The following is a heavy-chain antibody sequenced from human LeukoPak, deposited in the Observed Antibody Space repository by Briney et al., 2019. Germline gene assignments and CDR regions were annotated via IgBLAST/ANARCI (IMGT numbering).Heavy chain of an antibody. D-gene: IGHD2-15*01. CDR2: IIPVFGIA. V-gene: IGHV1-69*02. J-gene: IGHJ4*02. Sequence: ASVKVSCKASGLTFNTYTINWVRQAPGQGLELLGRIIPVFGIADSTQNFRGRVTISADTAATTAYMELNNLRSGDTAVYYCALEHDCSRFPCTEFWGQGTLVTVSS. CDR1: GLTFNTYT. CDR3: ALEHDCSRFPCTEF.